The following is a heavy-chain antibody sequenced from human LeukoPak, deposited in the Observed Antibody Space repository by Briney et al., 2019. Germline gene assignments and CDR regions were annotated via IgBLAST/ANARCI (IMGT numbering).Heavy chain of an antibody. Sequence: GGSLRLSCAASGFTFSSYDMHWVRQPPGKGLVWVSHINSDGSDINYADSVKGRFTISRDNAKNTLYLQMNSLRVEDTALYYCGRGKSPAAVDDWGQGTLVTVPS. V-gene: IGHV3-74*01. CDR3: GRGKSPAAVDD. CDR1: GFTFSSYD. D-gene: IGHD2-2*01. CDR2: INSDGSDI. J-gene: IGHJ4*02.